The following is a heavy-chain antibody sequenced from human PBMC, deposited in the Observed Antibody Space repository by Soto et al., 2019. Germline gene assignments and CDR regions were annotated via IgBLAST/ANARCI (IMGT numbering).Heavy chain of an antibody. Sequence: QITLKESGPTLVKPTQTLTLTCTFSGFSLTSCVVGVGWIRQPPGEALEWLALIYWNDEQYYNPSLRNRLTITRDTSKNQVVLTMTNMDTVDPATYYCAHRLPGPSGYDVWGPGTTVTVSS. D-gene: IGHD6-13*01. J-gene: IGHJ6*02. CDR2: IYWNDEQ. CDR3: AHRLPGPSGYDV. V-gene: IGHV2-5*01. CDR1: GFSLTSCVVG.